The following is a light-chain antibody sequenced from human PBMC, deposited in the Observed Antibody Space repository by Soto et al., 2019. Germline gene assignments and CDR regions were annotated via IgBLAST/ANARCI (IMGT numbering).Light chain of an antibody. Sequence: QSALTQPASVSGSPGQSITISCTGTSSDVGGYNYVSLYQQHPGKAPKLMIYDVSNRPSGVSNRFSGSKSGNTAALTISGLYAEDEADYYCSSYTSSSTYVVFGGGTKLTV. J-gene: IGLJ2*01. V-gene: IGLV2-14*01. CDR1: SSDVGGYNY. CDR3: SSYTSSSTYVV. CDR2: DVS.